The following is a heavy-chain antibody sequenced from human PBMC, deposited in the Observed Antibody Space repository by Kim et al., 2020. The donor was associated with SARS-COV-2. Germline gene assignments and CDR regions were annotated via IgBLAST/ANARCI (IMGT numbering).Heavy chain of an antibody. V-gene: IGHV3-48*03. CDR2: ISSSGSTI. D-gene: IGHD3-22*01. CDR1: GFTFSSYE. J-gene: IGHJ4*02. CDR3: ARDPARNSGYYYVPAYYFDY. Sequence: GGSLRLSCAASGFTFSSYEMNWVRQAPGKGLEWVSFISSSGSTIYYADSVKGRFTISRDNAKNSLFLQMNSLRAEDTAVYYCARDPARNSGYYYVPAYYFDYWGQGTLVTVSS.